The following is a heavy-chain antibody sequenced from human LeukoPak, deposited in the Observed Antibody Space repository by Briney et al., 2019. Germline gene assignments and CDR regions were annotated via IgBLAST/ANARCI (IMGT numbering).Heavy chain of an antibody. CDR3: ARGGYSSGWIYNWFAP. CDR2: IKQDGSEK. D-gene: IGHD6-19*01. Sequence: GGSLRLSCAASGFTFSSYWMSWVRQAPGKGLEWVANIKQDGSEKYYVDSVKGRFTISRDNAKNSLYLQMNSLRAENQAVYYCARGGYSSGWIYNWFAPWGQGTLVTVSS. CDR1: GFTFSSYW. V-gene: IGHV3-7*01. J-gene: IGHJ5*02.